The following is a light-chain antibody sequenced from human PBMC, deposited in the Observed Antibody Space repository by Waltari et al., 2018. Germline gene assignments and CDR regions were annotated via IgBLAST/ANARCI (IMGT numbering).Light chain of an antibody. Sequence: QSALTQPASVSGSPGQSITISCTGTSSDVGGYNYVSWYQQHPGKAPKLIIYDVSNRPSGFSNRFSGSKSGNTASLTISGLQAEDEADYYCSSYTSTNTLAVFGTGTKVTVL. CDR3: SSYTSTNTLAV. CDR2: DVS. CDR1: SSDVGGYNY. J-gene: IGLJ1*01. V-gene: IGLV2-14*03.